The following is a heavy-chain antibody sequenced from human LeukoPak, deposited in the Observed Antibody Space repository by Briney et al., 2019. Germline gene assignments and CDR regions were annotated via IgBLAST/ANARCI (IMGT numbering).Heavy chain of an antibody. CDR3: ARALRITIFGVVHYFDY. CDR1: DASISDFH. J-gene: IGHJ4*02. Sequence: SETLSLTCTVSDASISDFHWAWIRQPPGKRLEWIGYIFNTGDTNYNPSLKSRVTISVDTSKNQFSLKLSSVTAADTAVYYCARALRITIFGVVHYFDYWGQGTLVTVSS. D-gene: IGHD3-3*01. CDR2: IFNTGDT. V-gene: IGHV4-59*08.